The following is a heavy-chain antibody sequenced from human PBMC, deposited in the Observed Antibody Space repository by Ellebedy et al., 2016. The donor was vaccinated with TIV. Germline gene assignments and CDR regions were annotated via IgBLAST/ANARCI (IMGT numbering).Heavy chain of an antibody. CDR1: GFNFRSYW. V-gene: IGHV3-7*01. J-gene: IGHJ5*02. CDR3: ARRASYGDYAVQVNPWFDP. CDR2: IRQEGDEI. D-gene: IGHD4-17*01. Sequence: GGSLRLSCAASGFNFRSYWITWVRQAPGKGLEWVAKIRQEGDEIYYVEFVKGRFTISRDNAKNSLFLQMNSLRVEDTAVYYCARRASYGDYAVQVNPWFDPWGQGTLVTVSS.